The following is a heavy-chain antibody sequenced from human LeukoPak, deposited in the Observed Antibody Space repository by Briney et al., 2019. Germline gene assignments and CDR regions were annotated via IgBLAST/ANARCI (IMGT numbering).Heavy chain of an antibody. D-gene: IGHD6-13*01. CDR2: INPNSGGT. V-gene: IGHV1-2*02. CDR3: ARSIATANYYYYMDV. Sequence: GASVKVSCKASGYTFTGYYMHWVRQAPGQGLEWMGWINPNSGGTNYAQKFQGRVTMTRDTSISTAYMELSRLRYDDTAVYYCARSIATANYYYYMDVWGKGTTVSISS. CDR1: GYTFTGYY. J-gene: IGHJ6*03.